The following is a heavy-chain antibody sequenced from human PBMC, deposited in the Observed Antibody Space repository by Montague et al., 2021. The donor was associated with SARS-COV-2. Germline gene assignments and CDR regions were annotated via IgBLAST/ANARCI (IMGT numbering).Heavy chain of an antibody. Sequence: SETLSLTCSVSGGSISSSSYFWGWIRQPPGKGLEWIGSIYYSGSTYYNPSRKSRVTISVDTSKNQFSLKLSSVTAADTAVYYCARQPQAEFVPVVYTMVGCFDPWGQGTLVTVSS. J-gene: IGHJ5*02. CDR3: ARQPQAEFVPVVYTMVGCFDP. V-gene: IGHV4-39*01. CDR1: GGSISSSSYF. CDR2: IYYSGST. D-gene: IGHD2-8*01.